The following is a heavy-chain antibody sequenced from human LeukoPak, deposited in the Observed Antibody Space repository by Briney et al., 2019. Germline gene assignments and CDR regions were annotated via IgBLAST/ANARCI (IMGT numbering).Heavy chain of an antibody. CDR2: ISSSSSTI. D-gene: IGHD4-11*01. CDR1: GFTFSSYS. CDR3: AREPVSHSS. Sequence: PGGSLRLSCAASGFTFSSYSMTWVRQAPGEGLEWVSYISSSSSTIYYADSVKGRFTISRDNAKNSLYLQMNSLRAEDTAVYYCAREPVSHSSWGQGTLVTVPS. V-gene: IGHV3-48*01. J-gene: IGHJ4*02.